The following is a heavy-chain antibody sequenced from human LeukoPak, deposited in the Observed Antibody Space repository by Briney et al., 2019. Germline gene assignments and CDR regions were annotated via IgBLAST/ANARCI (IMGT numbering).Heavy chain of an antibody. J-gene: IGHJ4*02. CDR1: GYTFTGYY. D-gene: IGHD1-14*01. Sequence: ASVKVSCKASGYTFTGYYMHWVRQAPGQGLEWMGWINPNSGGTNYVQKFEGRVTMTRDTSINTVYMEMSSLTSDDTAVYYCAPLEPPFDYWGRGTLVTVSS. CDR3: APLEPPFDY. V-gene: IGHV1-2*02. CDR2: INPNSGGT.